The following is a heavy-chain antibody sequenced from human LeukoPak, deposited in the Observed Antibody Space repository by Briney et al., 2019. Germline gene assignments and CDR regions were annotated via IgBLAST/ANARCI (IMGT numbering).Heavy chain of an antibody. CDR2: MNPNSGNT. CDR1: GYTFTSYD. J-gene: IGHJ3*02. Sequence: ASVKVSCKASGYTFTSYDINWVRQATGQGLEWMGWMNPNSGNTGYAQRFQGRVTITRNTSISTAYMELSSLRSEDTAVYYCARGRFPTFGGGAFDIWGQGTMVTVSS. CDR3: ARGRFPTFGGGAFDI. D-gene: IGHD3-3*01. V-gene: IGHV1-8*03.